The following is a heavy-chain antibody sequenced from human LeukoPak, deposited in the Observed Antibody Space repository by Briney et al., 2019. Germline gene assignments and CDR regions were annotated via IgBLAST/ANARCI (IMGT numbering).Heavy chain of an antibody. CDR1: GFTFSSYA. Sequence: GGSLRLSCAASGFTFSSYAMHWVRQAPGKGLEWVAVISYDGSSKYYADSVKGRFTISRDNSKNTLYLQMNSLRAEDTAVYYCARGRGRFLEWLLTDYWGQGTLVTVSS. V-gene: IGHV3-30-3*01. D-gene: IGHD3-3*01. J-gene: IGHJ4*02. CDR3: ARGRGRFLEWLLTDY. CDR2: ISYDGSSK.